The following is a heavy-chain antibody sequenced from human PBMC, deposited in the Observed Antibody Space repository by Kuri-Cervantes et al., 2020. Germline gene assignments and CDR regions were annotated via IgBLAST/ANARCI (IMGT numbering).Heavy chain of an antibody. J-gene: IGHJ6*02. CDR3: ARAPSIAVAGIVYYYYGMDV. CDR1: GFTFSSYG. V-gene: IGHV3-30*03. CDR2: ISYDGSNK. D-gene: IGHD6-19*01. Sequence: GESLKISCAASGFTFSSYGMHWVRQAPGKGLEWVAVISYDGSNKYYADSVKGRFTISRDNSKNTLYLQMNSLRAEDTAVYYCARAPSIAVAGIVYYYYGMDVWGQGTTVTVSS.